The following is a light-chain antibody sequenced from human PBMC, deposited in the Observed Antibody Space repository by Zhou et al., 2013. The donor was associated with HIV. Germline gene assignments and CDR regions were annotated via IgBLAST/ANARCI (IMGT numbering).Light chain of an antibody. Sequence: DIQMTQSPSSLSASVGDRVTLTCQASQDIRKSLNWYQQKPGKAPKLLIYDASNLKTGVPSRFSGSGSGTDFTFTISSLQSEDIATYYCQQYDGFPITFGQGTRLETK. CDR2: DAS. V-gene: IGKV1-33*01. J-gene: IGKJ5*01. CDR1: QDIRKS. CDR3: QQYDGFPIT.